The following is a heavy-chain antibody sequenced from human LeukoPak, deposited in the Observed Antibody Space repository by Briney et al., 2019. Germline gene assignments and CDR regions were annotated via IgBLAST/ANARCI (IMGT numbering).Heavy chain of an antibody. J-gene: IGHJ5*02. V-gene: IGHV4-39*07. CDR1: GDSISSSSSY. D-gene: IGHD6-6*01. CDR3: ARDSSNWFDP. Sequence: SETLSLTCTVSGDSISSSSSYWGWIRQPPGEGLEWIGSIYYSGSTYYNPSLKSRVTISVDTSKNQFSLKLSSVTAADTAVYYCARDSSNWFDPWGQGTLVTVSS. CDR2: IYYSGST.